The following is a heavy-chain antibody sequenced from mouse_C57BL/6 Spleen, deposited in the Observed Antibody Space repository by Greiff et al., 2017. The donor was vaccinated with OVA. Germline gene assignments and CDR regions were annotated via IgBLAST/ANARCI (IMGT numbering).Heavy chain of an antibody. V-gene: IGHV1-82*01. CDR3: ARSDYGSSYAMDY. D-gene: IGHD1-1*01. CDR2: IYPGDGDT. J-gene: IGHJ4*01. CDR1: GYAFSSSW. Sequence: QVQLQQSGPELVKPGASVKISCKASGYAFSSSWMNWVKQRPGKGLEWIGRIYPGDGDTNYNGKFKGKATLTADKSSSTAYMQLSSLTSEDSAVYFCARSDYGSSYAMDYWGQGTSVTVSS.